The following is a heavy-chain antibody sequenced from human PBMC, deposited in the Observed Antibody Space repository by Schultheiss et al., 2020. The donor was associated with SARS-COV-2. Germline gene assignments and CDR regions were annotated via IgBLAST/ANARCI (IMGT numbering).Heavy chain of an antibody. CDR1: GYTFTSYD. Sequence: ASVKVSCKASGYTFTSYDINWVRQATGQGLEWMGWMNPNSGNTGYAQKFQGRVTMTRNTSISTAYMELSSLRSEDTAVYYCARDRRTYYDSSGYSPNDAFDIWGQGTMVTVSS. CDR3: ARDRRTYYDSSGYSPNDAFDI. CDR2: MNPNSGNT. J-gene: IGHJ3*02. V-gene: IGHV1-8*01. D-gene: IGHD3-22*01.